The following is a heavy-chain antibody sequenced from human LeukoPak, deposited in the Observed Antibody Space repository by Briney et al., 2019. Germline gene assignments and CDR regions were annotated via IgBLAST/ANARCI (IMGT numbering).Heavy chain of an antibody. CDR2: IYTSRST. D-gene: IGHD3-16*01. J-gene: IGHJ5*02. CDR3: ARAPGGGGWFDP. Sequence: SETLSLTCTASGFSISSYYWSWIRQPPGKGLEWIGYIYTSRSTNYNPSLKSRVTISVAPSKNQFSLRLSSVTAADTAVYYCARAPGGGGWFDPWGQGTLVTVSS. CDR1: GFSISSYY. V-gene: IGHV4-4*09.